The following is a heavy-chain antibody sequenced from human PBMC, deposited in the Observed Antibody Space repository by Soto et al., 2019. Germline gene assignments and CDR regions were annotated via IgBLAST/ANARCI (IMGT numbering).Heavy chain of an antibody. Sequence: QVQLAQSGPEVKKPGASVKVSCKAFGYTFTGYFIHWVRQAPGQGLEWLGWINPNSGATKYAQKFQGSVTLTRDTSINTAYMEMSMLRSDDTAFYYCARGGGTILAPLPWGQGTLVTVSS. CDR3: ARGGGTILAPLP. CDR2: INPNSGAT. J-gene: IGHJ5*02. D-gene: IGHD3-3*01. CDR1: GYTFTGYF. V-gene: IGHV1-2*02.